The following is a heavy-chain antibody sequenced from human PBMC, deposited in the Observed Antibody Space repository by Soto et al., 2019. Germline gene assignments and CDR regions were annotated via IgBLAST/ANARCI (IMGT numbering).Heavy chain of an antibody. J-gene: IGHJ4*02. Sequence: SETLSLTCTVSGGSVISGSYYWSWIRQPPGKGLEWIGYIYYSGSTNYNLSLKSRVTISVDTSKNQFSLKLSSVTAADTAVYYCARYSDFWSGYYKCFDYWGQGTLVTVSS. D-gene: IGHD3-3*01. CDR2: IYYSGST. V-gene: IGHV4-61*01. CDR1: GGSVISGSYY. CDR3: ARYSDFWSGYYKCFDY.